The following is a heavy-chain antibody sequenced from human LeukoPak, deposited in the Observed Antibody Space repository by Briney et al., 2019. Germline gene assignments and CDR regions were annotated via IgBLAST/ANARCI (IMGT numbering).Heavy chain of an antibody. D-gene: IGHD3-9*01. CDR3: TRHGYYDILTGYYTDDY. J-gene: IGHJ4*02. CDR2: IRSKANSYAT. V-gene: IGHV3-73*01. CDR1: GFTFSGSA. Sequence: PGGSLKLSCAASGFTFSGSATHWVRQASGKGLEWVGRIRSKANSYATAYAASVKGRFTISRDDSKNTAYLQMNSLKTEDTAVYYCTRHGYYDILTGYYTDDYWGQGTLVTVSS.